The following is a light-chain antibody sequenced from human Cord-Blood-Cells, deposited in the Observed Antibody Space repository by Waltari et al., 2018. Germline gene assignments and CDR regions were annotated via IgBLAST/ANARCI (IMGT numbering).Light chain of an antibody. CDR2: EGS. Sequence: SALTQPASVSGSPGQSITISCPGTSSDVGRYNLFSWYQQHPGKAPKLMIYEGSKRPSGVSNRFSGSKSGNTASLTISGLQAEDEADYYCCSYAGSSFWVFGGGTKLTVL. J-gene: IGLJ3*02. V-gene: IGLV2-23*01. CDR3: CSYAGSSFWV. CDR1: SSDVGRYNL.